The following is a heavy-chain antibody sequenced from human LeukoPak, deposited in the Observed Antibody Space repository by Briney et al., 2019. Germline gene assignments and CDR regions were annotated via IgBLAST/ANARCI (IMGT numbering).Heavy chain of an antibody. CDR3: ARGGRMTGKYIY. CDR2: ISYDGSNK. D-gene: IGHD3-9*01. V-gene: IGHV3-30-3*01. Sequence: GGSLRLSCAASGFTFSSYAMHWVRQAPGKGLEWVAVISYDGSNKYYADSVKGRFTISRDNAENSLYLQMNSLSAEDTAVYYCARGGRMTGKYIYWGQGTLVTVSS. CDR1: GFTFSSYA. J-gene: IGHJ4*02.